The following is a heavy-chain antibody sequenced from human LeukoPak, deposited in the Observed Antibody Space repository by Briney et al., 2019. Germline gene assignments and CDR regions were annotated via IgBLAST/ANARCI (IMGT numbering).Heavy chain of an antibody. CDR3: AKPPWRYYDSSGYFIHAY. CDR1: GFTFSSYA. CDR2: ISGSGGST. V-gene: IGHV3-23*01. J-gene: IGHJ4*02. Sequence: GGSLRLSCAASGFTFSSYAMSWVRQAPGKGLEWVSAISGSGGSTYYADSVKGRFTISRDNSKNTLYLQMNSLGAEDTAVYYCAKPPWRYYDSSGYFIHAYWGQGTLVTVSS. D-gene: IGHD3-22*01.